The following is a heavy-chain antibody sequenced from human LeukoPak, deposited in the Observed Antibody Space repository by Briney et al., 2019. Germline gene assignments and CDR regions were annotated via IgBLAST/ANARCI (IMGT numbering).Heavy chain of an antibody. J-gene: IGHJ5*02. CDR3: AKDPGVYSSSPSRFDP. Sequence: GGSLRLSCAASGFTFSSYGMHWVRQAPGKGLEWVAFIRYDGSNKNYADSVKGRFTISRDNSKNTLYLQMNSLRAEDTAVYYCAKDPGVYSSSPSRFDPWGQRTLVTVSS. CDR1: GFTFSSYG. CDR2: IRYDGSNK. V-gene: IGHV3-30*02. D-gene: IGHD6-6*01.